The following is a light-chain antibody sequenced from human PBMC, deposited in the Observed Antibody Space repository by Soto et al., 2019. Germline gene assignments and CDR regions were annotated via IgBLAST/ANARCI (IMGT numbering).Light chain of an antibody. CDR1: QGIGSW. CDR2: SAS. J-gene: IGKJ2*01. CDR3: QQATSFPYT. V-gene: IGKV1D-12*01. Sequence: DIQMTQSPSSVSASVGDRVTITCRASQGIGSWLAWYQQQPGKAPRLLIYSASTLQSGVPSRFSGSGSGTDFTLTISSLQPEDFATYYCQQATSFPYTVGQGTKVDIK.